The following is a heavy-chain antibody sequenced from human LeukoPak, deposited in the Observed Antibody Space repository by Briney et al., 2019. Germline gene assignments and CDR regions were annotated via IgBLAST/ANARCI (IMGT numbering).Heavy chain of an antibody. Sequence: GGSLRLSCAASGFTFSNAWMSWVRQAPGKGLEWVGRIKSKTDGGTTDYAAPVKGRFTISRDDSKNTLYLQMNSLRAEDTAVYYCAKVGLSDWNELSYYYYYMDVWGKGTTVTVSS. V-gene: IGHV3-15*01. D-gene: IGHD1-1*01. CDR3: AKVGLSDWNELSYYYYYMDV. CDR1: GFTFSNAW. J-gene: IGHJ6*03. CDR2: IKSKTDGGTT.